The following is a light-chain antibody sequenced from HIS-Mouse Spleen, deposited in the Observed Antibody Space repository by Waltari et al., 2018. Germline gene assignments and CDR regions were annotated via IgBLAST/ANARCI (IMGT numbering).Light chain of an antibody. V-gene: IGKV1-33*01. CDR3: QQYDNLFT. Sequence: DIQMTQSPSSLSASVGDRVTINCQASQDISNYLNWYQQKPGKAPKLLIYDASNLETGVPSRFSGSGSGTDFTFTISSLQPEDIATYYCQQYDNLFTFGPGTKVDIK. CDR1: QDISNY. J-gene: IGKJ3*01. CDR2: DAS.